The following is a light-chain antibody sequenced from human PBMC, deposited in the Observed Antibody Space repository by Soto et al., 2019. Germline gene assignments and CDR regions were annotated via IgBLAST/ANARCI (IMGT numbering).Light chain of an antibody. Sequence: AIQLTQSPSSLSASIGDRVTITCRARQGIGSALAWYQQAPGTPPKLLIFDASTLENGVPSRFSGGGSGTDFTLTISSLQPEDFATYYCLLFNTYPQAFGGGTKVEIK. CDR1: QGIGSA. V-gene: IGKV1-13*02. CDR3: LLFNTYPQA. CDR2: DAS. J-gene: IGKJ4*01.